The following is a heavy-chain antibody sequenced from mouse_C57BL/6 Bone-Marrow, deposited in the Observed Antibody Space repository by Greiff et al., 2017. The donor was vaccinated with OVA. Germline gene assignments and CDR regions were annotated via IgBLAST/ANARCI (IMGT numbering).Heavy chain of an antibody. CDR3: ARGGHYYGSSPAWFAY. J-gene: IGHJ3*01. CDR1: GFSLTSYG. Sequence: VQLVESGPGLVQPSQSLSITCTVSGFSLTSYGVHWVRQSPGKGLEWLGVIWSGGSTDYNAAFISRLSISKDNSKSQVFFKMNSLQADDTAIYYCARGGHYYGSSPAWFAYWGQGTLVTVSA. D-gene: IGHD1-1*01. V-gene: IGHV2-2*01. CDR2: IWSGGST.